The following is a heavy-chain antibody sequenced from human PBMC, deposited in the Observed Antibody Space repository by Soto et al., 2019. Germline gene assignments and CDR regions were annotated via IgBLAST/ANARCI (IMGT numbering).Heavy chain of an antibody. Sequence: GSLKLSCAASGFTFSSYGMHWVRQAPGKGLEWVAVIWYDGSNKYYADSVKGRFTISRDNSKNTLYLQMSSLRAEDTAVYYCARDVTLYYYYGMDVWGQGTTVTVSS. CDR3: ARDVTLYYYYGMDV. CDR1: GFTFSSYG. CDR2: IWYDGSNK. D-gene: IGHD2-21*02. J-gene: IGHJ6*02. V-gene: IGHV3-33*01.